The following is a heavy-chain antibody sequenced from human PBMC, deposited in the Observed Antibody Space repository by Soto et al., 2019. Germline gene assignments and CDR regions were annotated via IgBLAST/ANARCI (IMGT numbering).Heavy chain of an antibody. D-gene: IGHD6-13*01. CDR3: AKDGAAAGTFDY. J-gene: IGHJ4*01. V-gene: IGHV3-30*18. CDR1: GFSFSNYG. CDR2: TSSGGTSK. Sequence: PGGSLRLSCAASGFSFSNYGMQWVRQAPGKGLEWVAATSSGGTSKFYVDSVKGRFTISRDNSKNTVYLEMDSLRAEDTAMHYCAKDGAAAGTFDYWGHGTLVTVSS.